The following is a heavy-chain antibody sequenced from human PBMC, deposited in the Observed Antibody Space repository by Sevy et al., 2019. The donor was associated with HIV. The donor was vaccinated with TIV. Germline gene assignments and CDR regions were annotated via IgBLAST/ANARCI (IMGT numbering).Heavy chain of an antibody. CDR1: GFTFADAW. J-gene: IGHJ1*01. D-gene: IGHD6-13*01. CDR2: IKSKADGGTA. V-gene: IGHV3-15*01. Sequence: GGSLRLSCAASGFTFADAWMTWVRQAPGKGLEWVGRIKSKADGGTADYAAPVKARFTISRDDSKNTLYLQMNSLKTEDTAVYYCITDAGFIPWYALQNWGQGSLVTVSS. CDR3: ITDAGFIPWYALQN.